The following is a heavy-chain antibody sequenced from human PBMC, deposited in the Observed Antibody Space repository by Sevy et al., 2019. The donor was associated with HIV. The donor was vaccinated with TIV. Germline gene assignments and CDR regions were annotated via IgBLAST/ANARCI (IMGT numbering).Heavy chain of an antibody. V-gene: IGHV5-51*01. J-gene: IGHJ4*02. CDR1: GYSFTTYW. D-gene: IGHD2-15*01. CDR3: ARHRSVVGSVGYYFDY. Sequence: GESLKISCKGSGYSFTTYWIGWVRQMPGKGLEWMGIIYPGDSDTTYSPSCQGQVTISAAKSISTAYLQWSILKASDTAMYYCARHRSVVGSVGYYFDYWGQGTLVTVSS. CDR2: IYPGDSDT.